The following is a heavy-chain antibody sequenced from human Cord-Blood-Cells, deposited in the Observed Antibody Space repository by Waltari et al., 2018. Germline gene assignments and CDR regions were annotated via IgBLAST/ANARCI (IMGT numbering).Heavy chain of an antibody. Sequence: EVQLVETGGGLIQPGGSLRLSCAASGFTVSSNYMSWVRQAPGKGLGWVSVIYSGGSTYYADAVKGRFTISRDNAKNTLYLQMNSLRAEDTAVYYCARVALGNWGQGTLVTVSS. J-gene: IGHJ4*02. D-gene: IGHD6-6*01. CDR1: GFTVSSNY. V-gene: IGHV3-53*02. CDR3: ARVALGN. CDR2: IYSGGST.